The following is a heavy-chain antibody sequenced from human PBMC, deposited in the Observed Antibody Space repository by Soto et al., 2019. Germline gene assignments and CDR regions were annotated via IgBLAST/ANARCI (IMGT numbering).Heavy chain of an antibody. CDR2: IYYSGST. D-gene: IGHD3-22*01. J-gene: IGHJ4*02. CDR1: GGSISSTNYY. Sequence: QLQLQESGPGLVKPSETLSLTCTVSGGSISSTNYYWGWIRQPPGKGLEWIGSIYYSGSTYYNPSLKSRVTISVDTSKNQFSLKLSSVTAADTAMYYCARHLRSYYYDSSGALDYWGQGTLVTVSS. V-gene: IGHV4-39*01. CDR3: ARHLRSYYYDSSGALDY.